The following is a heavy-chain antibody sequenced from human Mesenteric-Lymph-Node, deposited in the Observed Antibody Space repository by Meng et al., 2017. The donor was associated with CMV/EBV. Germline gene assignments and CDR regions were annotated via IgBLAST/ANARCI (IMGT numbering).Heavy chain of an antibody. V-gene: IGHV3-23*01. CDR2: ISGSGGST. Sequence: GESLKISCAASGFTFSIYAMSWVRQAPGKGLEWVSSISGSGGSTYYADSVKGRFTISRDNSKNMLFLQMHSLRAEDTALYYCAKDRGSNWAPSYFDCWGHGSLVTVSS. J-gene: IGHJ4*01. CDR3: AKDRGSNWAPSYFDC. CDR1: GFTFSIYA. D-gene: IGHD6-13*01.